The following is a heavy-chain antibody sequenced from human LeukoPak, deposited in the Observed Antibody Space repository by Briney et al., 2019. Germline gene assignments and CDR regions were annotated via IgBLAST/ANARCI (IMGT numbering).Heavy chain of an antibody. Sequence: SETLSLTCSVSGGSISSSSYYWGWIRQPPGKGLEWIGSSYYSGSTYYNPSLKSRVTISVDTSKNQFSLKLTSLTAADTAVYYCAKSARGHNPRGWEPDAFDIWGQGTMVTVSS. CDR1: GGSISSSSYY. CDR2: SYYSGST. D-gene: IGHD6-19*01. V-gene: IGHV4-39*01. CDR3: AKSARGHNPRGWEPDAFDI. J-gene: IGHJ3*02.